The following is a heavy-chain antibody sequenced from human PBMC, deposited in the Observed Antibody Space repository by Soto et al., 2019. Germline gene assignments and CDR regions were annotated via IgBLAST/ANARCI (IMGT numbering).Heavy chain of an antibody. CDR2: ISGSGDST. Sequence: EVQLLESGGGLVQPGGSLRLSCAASGFTFSNYAMNWVRQAPVKGLEWVSVISGSGDSTYHADSVKGGFTISRDNSKNTLYLQLNSLRAEDTAVYYCARGGSGSYYDYWGQGTLVTVSS. CDR3: ARGGSGSYYDY. CDR1: GFTFSNYA. J-gene: IGHJ4*02. V-gene: IGHV3-23*01. D-gene: IGHD1-26*01.